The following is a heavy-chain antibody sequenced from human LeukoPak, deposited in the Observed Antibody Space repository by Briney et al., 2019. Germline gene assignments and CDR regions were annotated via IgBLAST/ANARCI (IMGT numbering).Heavy chain of an antibody. Sequence: ASVKVSCKASGYTFTNYGISWVRQAPGQGLEWMGWISAYNGNTNYAQKFQGRVTMTTDTSTGTAYMELRSLRSDDTAVYYCARDRSGSPVDYWGQGTLVTVSS. D-gene: IGHD3-10*01. J-gene: IGHJ4*02. CDR3: ARDRSGSPVDY. V-gene: IGHV1-18*01. CDR1: GYTFTNYG. CDR2: ISAYNGNT.